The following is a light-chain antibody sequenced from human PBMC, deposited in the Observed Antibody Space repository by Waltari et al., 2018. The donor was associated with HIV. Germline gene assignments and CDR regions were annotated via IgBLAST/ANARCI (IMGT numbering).Light chain of an antibody. CDR2: GVS. J-gene: IGLJ3*02. Sequence: HSALTQPASVSGSPGQSITISCSGTVTDIDIYKFVSWYRQYPGLAPQLVLYGVSSRPPGSPFRLSGSKTDTTASLTISGLQFEDEGDYYCTSSMPGGALLFGGGTKVTVL. CDR3: TSSMPGGALL. CDR1: VTDIDIYKF. V-gene: IGLV2-14*01.